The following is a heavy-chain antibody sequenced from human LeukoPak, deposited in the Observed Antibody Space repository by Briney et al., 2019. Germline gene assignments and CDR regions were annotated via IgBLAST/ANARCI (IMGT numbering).Heavy chain of an antibody. CDR3: ARSHHTYSANQLLYYYYYYYYMDV. CDR2: INHSGST. V-gene: IGHV4-34*01. D-gene: IGHD2-2*02. Sequence: SETLSLTCAVYGGSFSGYYWSWIRQPPGKGLEWIGEINHSGSTNYNPSPKSRVTISVDTSKNQFSLKLSSVTAADTAVYYCARSHHTYSANQLLYYYYYYYYMDVWGKGTTVTVSS. CDR1: GGSFSGYY. J-gene: IGHJ6*03.